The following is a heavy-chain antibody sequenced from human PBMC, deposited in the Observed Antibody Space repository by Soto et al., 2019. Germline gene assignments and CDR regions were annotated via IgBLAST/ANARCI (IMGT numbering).Heavy chain of an antibody. CDR2: ITPIYPTT. D-gene: IGHD5-18*01. CDR1: GGTFYTYT. V-gene: IGHV1-69*15. Sequence: QVQLVQSGAEVRKPGSSVQVSCKASGGTFYTYTFSWVRQAPGQGLDWMGSITPIYPTTNYAEKFQRRLTVTADGSTNTAYMELNSLTSEDTAVYYCARIPRYSFPTSDDLDSWGQGTLVTVSS. J-gene: IGHJ4*02. CDR3: ARIPRYSFPTSDDLDS.